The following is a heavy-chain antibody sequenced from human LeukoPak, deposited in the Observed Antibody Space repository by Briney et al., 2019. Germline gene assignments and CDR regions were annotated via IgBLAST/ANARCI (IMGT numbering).Heavy chain of an antibody. CDR2: IHDSGST. CDR1: GASISSGDYH. CDR3: ARSLPGGYDPYFDC. V-gene: IGHV4-30-4*02. Sequence: SGTLSLTCTVSGASISSGDYHWNWIRQPPGKGLEWIGFIHDSGSTYYNPSLKSRVTISVDTSKNQFSLKLSSVTAADTAVYYCARSLPGGYDPYFDCWGQGTLVTVSS. D-gene: IGHD5-12*01. J-gene: IGHJ4*02.